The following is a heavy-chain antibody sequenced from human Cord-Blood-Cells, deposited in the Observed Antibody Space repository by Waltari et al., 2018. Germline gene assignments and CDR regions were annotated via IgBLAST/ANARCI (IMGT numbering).Heavy chain of an antibody. CDR1: GGSFSGYY. CDR3: ARGLRQQRGIGVY. Sequence: QVQLQQWGAGLLKPSETLSLTCAVYGGSFSGYYWSWIRQPPGKGLEWIGEINHSGSTNYNPSLKSRVTISVDTSKNQFSLKLSSVTAADTAVYYCARGLRQQRGIGVYWGQGTLVTVSS. V-gene: IGHV4-34*01. J-gene: IGHJ4*02. D-gene: IGHD6-13*01. CDR2: INHSGST.